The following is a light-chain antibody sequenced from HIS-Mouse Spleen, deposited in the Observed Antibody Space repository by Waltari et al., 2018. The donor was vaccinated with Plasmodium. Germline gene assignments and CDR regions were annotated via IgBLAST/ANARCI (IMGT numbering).Light chain of an antibody. CDR1: SSDVGSYNL. CDR3: CSYAGSSTVV. V-gene: IGLV2-23*01. CDR2: EGS. J-gene: IGLJ2*01. Sequence: QSALTQPASVSGSPGQSITISCTGTSSDVGSYNLVSCYQQHPGKAPKLMIYEGSKRPSGVSNRFPGSKSGNTASLTISGLQSEDEADYYCCSYAGSSTVVFGGGTKLTVL.